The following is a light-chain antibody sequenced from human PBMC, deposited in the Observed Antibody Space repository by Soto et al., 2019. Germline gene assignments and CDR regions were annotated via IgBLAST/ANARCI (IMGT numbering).Light chain of an antibody. CDR1: QSISGW. CDR3: QQYASLPRP. J-gene: IGKJ1*01. V-gene: IGKV1-5*03. CDR2: KAS. Sequence: DIQMTQSPSTLSASVGDRVTITCRASQSISGWLAWYQQKPGKAPKLLIYKASTLKSGVPSRFSGSGSGTEFTLTISRLEPEDFAVYWCQQYASLPRPSGQGTKVAIK.